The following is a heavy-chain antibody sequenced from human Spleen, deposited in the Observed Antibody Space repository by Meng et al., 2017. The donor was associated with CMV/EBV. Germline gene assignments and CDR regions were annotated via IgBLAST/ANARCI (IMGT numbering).Heavy chain of an antibody. CDR1: GFSFSSYA. Sequence: CADSGFSFSSYAMHWVGQAPGKGLEWVAVVSYDESSKFYADSVKGRFTISRDNSKNTLYLQMNSLRAEDAAVYYCASGVGPTIEGDYWGQGTLVTVSS. CDR2: VSYDESSK. D-gene: IGHD1-26*01. V-gene: IGHV3-30-3*01. J-gene: IGHJ4*02. CDR3: ASGVGPTIEGDY.